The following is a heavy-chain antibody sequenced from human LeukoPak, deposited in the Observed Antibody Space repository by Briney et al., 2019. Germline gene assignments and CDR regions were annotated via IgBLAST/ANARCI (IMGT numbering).Heavy chain of an antibody. J-gene: IGHJ3*02. CDR1: GYSISSGYY. CDR2: IYHSGST. V-gene: IGHV4-38-2*02. Sequence: PSETLSLTCTVSGYSISSGYYWGWIRQPPGKGLEWIGSIYHSGSTYYNPSLKSRVTISVDTSKNQFSLKLSSVTAADTAVYYCARDRYYDILTGTLRAFDIWGQGTMVTVSS. CDR3: ARDRYYDILTGTLRAFDI. D-gene: IGHD3-9*01.